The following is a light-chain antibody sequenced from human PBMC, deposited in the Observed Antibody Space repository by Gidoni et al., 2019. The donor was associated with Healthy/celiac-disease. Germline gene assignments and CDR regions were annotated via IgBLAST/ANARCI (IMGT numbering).Light chain of an antibody. V-gene: IGLV2-23*01. CDR1: RSDVGSYNL. J-gene: IGLJ2*01. CDR2: AGS. Sequence: QSALTQPAYVSGSPGQSLTIPCTGTRSDVGSYNLVSWYQQHPGKAPKLMIYAGSKRPSGVSNRFSGSKSGNTASLTISGLQAEDEADYYCCSYACSSTLVFGGGTKLTVL. CDR3: CSYACSSTLV.